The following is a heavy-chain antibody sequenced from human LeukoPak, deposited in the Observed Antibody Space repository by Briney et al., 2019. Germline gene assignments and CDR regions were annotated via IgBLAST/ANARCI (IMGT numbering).Heavy chain of an antibody. Sequence: GGSLRLSCAASGFTFSNYWMHWVRQAPGKGLVWVSRINSDGINTSYADSVKGRFTISRDNAKNSLYLQMNSLRAEDTAVYYCASGSTTVVPFDYWGQGTLVTVSS. CDR2: INSDGINT. CDR1: GFTFSNYW. J-gene: IGHJ4*02. CDR3: ASGSTTVVPFDY. V-gene: IGHV3-74*01. D-gene: IGHD4-23*01.